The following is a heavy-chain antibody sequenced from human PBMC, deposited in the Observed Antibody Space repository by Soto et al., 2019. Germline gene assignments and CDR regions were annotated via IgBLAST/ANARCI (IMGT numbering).Heavy chain of an antibody. V-gene: IGHV1-8*01. D-gene: IGHD1-26*01. CDR3: ARVLLNTSRTIVTHFDY. Sequence: ASVKVSCKASGYTFTSYDINWVRQATGQGLEWMGWMNPNSGNTGYAQKFQGRVTMTRNTSISTAYMELSSLRSEDTAVYYCARVLLNTSRTIVTHFDYWGQGSLVTVSP. CDR2: MNPNSGNT. CDR1: GYTFTSYD. J-gene: IGHJ4*02.